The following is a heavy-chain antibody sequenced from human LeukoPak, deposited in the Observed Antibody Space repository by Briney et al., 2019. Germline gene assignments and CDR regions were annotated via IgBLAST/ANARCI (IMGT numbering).Heavy chain of an antibody. V-gene: IGHV3-23*01. J-gene: IGHJ5*02. CDR3: AKAGGWFGELLQTSADNWFDP. D-gene: IGHD3-10*01. Sequence: GGSLRLSCAASGFTFSSYAMSWVRQAPGKGLEWVSVISGSGGSTYYADSVKGRFTISRDNPKNTLYLQMNSLRAEDTAVYYCAKAGGWFGELLQTSADNWFDPWGQGTLVTVSS. CDR1: GFTFSSYA. CDR2: ISGSGGST.